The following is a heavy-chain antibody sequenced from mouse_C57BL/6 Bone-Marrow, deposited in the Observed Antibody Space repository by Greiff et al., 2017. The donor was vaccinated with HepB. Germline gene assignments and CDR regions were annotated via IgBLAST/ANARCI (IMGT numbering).Heavy chain of an antibody. Sequence: EVKLMESGGGLVKPGGSLKLSCAASGFTFSSYTMSWVRQTPEKRLEWVATISGGGGNTYYPDSVKGRFTISRDNAKNTLYLQMSSLRSEDTALYYCARNPIYYYGSSYAMDYWGQGTSVTVSS. V-gene: IGHV5-9*01. CDR2: ISGGGGNT. CDR1: GFTFSSYT. J-gene: IGHJ4*01. CDR3: ARNPIYYYGSSYAMDY. D-gene: IGHD1-1*01.